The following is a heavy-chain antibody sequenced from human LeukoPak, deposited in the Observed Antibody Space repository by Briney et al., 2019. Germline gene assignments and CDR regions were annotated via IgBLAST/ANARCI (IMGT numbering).Heavy chain of an antibody. V-gene: IGHV3-21*01. CDR2: ISTGSSYI. J-gene: IGHJ6*02. Sequence: GGSLRLSCAASGFTFSTYSINWVRQAPGKGLEWVSSISTGSSYIYYADSVKGRFTISRDSAKSSLYLQMNSPRAEDTAVYYCASVLSSSPYYYYGMDIWGQGTTVTVSS. CDR1: GFTFSTYS. CDR3: ASVLSSSPYYYYGMDI. D-gene: IGHD6-6*01.